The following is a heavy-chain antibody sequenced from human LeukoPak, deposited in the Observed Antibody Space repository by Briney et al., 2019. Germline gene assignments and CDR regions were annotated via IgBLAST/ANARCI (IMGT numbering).Heavy chain of an antibody. J-gene: IGHJ3*02. V-gene: IGHV4-61*02. Sequence: PSETLSLTCTVSGGSISSGSYYWSWIRQPAGKGLEWIGRIYTSGSTNYNPYLKSRVTVSVDTSKNQFSLKLSSVTAADTAVYFCARGPYSYDSSGAFDIWGQGTMVTVSS. CDR1: GGSISSGSYY. D-gene: IGHD3-22*01. CDR3: ARGPYSYDSSGAFDI. CDR2: IYTSGST.